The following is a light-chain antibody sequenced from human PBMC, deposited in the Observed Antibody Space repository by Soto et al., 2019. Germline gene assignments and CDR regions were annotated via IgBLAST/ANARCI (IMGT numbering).Light chain of an antibody. J-gene: IGKJ4*01. CDR3: QQYESYSLT. CDR2: VAS. CDR1: PSIRDC. Sequence: DIQMTQSPSTLSASVGDSLTITCRASPSIRDCLAWYQQKPGKAPHLLIYVASNLESGVPSRFSGSGSVTEFTLAISSLRPDDFATYCGQQYESYSLTFGGGTRVEIK. V-gene: IGKV1-5*01.